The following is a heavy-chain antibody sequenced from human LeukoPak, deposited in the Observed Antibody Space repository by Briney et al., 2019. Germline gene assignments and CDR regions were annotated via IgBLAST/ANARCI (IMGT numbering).Heavy chain of an antibody. V-gene: IGHV3-48*04. D-gene: IGHD2-15*01. CDR1: GFTFSSYW. CDR2: ISDSDSTI. CDR3: ATVGRSIRPGH. J-gene: IGHJ4*02. Sequence: PGGSLRLSCAASGFTFSSYWMNWVRQVPGKGLEWVSYISDSDSTIYYADSVKGRFTISRDNAKYLLYLQMNSLRAEATAVYYCATVGRSIRPGHWGQGTLVTVSS.